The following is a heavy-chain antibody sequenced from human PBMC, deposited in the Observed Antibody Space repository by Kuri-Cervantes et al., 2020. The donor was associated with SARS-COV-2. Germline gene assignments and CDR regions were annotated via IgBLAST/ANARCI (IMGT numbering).Heavy chain of an antibody. Sequence: GESLKISCVASGFTFSSYWMHWVRQAPEKGLVWVSRLTNDGSDAIFADSVKGRFTISRDNAKNMLYLYMNSLRADDTAVYYCARDSMTTRDFDYWGQGTLVTVSS. D-gene: IGHD4-11*01. J-gene: IGHJ4*02. V-gene: IGHV3-74*01. CDR1: GFTFSSYW. CDR3: ARDSMTTRDFDY. CDR2: LTNDGSDA.